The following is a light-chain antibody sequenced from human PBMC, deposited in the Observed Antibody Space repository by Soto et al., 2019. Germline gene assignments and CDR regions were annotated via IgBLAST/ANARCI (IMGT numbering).Light chain of an antibody. CDR1: SSDVGGYNY. CDR2: EVS. CDR3: SSYTSSSTPNWV. J-gene: IGLJ3*02. Sequence: QSVLTQPASVSGSPGQSITISCTGTSSDVGGYNYVSWYQQHPGKAPKLMIYEVSNRPSGVSNRFSGSKSDNTASLTISGLQAEDEADYYCSSYTSSSTPNWVFGGGTKLTVL. V-gene: IGLV2-14*01.